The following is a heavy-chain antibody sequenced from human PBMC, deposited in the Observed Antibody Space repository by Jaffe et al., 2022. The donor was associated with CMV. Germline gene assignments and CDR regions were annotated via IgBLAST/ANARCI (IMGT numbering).Heavy chain of an antibody. Sequence: QVQLVQSGAEVKKPGASVKVSCKASGYTFTSYYMHWVRQAPGQGLEWMGIINPSGGSTSYAQKFQGRVTMTRDTSTSTVYMELSSLRSEDTAVYYCASEAVYYDILTGYSYYYYYGMDVWGQGTTVTVSS. CDR2: INPSGGST. J-gene: IGHJ6*02. CDR1: GYTFTSYY. D-gene: IGHD3-9*01. CDR3: ASEAVYYDILTGYSYYYYYGMDV. V-gene: IGHV1-46*01.